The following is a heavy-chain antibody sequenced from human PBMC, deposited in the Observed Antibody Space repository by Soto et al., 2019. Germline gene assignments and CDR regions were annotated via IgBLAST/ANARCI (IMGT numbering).Heavy chain of an antibody. V-gene: IGHV1-3*04. J-gene: IGHJ5*02. CDR1: GYTFTRYG. CDR2: INTGNGDT. Sequence: QVPLVQSGAEVKKPGASVRVSCRTSGYTFTRYGIHWLRQAPGQRLEWMGWINTGNGDTKYSQKLQGRVTITRDTSATTAYMELSSLRSEDTAFYYCATDGGERNYDWFGWFDPWGQGTLVTVSS. D-gene: IGHD3-9*01. CDR3: ATDGGERNYDWFGWFDP.